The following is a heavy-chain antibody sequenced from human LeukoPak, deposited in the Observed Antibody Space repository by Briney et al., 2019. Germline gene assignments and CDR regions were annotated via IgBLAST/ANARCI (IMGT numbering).Heavy chain of an antibody. Sequence: SETLSLTCTVSGDSISSSNYYWGWIRQPPGKGLEWIGSTPYSGDTVYHPSLKSRIIISVDTSKNQFSLKLTSVTAADTAVYYCVRSLATSGMYWGQGTLVTVSS. CDR3: VRSLATSGMY. V-gene: IGHV4-39*01. J-gene: IGHJ4*02. D-gene: IGHD6-13*01. CDR1: GDSISSSNYY. CDR2: TPYSGDT.